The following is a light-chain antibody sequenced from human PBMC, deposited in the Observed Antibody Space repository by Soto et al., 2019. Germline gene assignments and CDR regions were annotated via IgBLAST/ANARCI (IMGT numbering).Light chain of an antibody. V-gene: IGKV3-20*01. Sequence: EIVLTQSRGTLSLSPGERATLSCRASQSVSSSYLAWYQQKPGQAPRLLIYGASSRATGIPDRFSGSGSGTDFTLTISRLEPEDFAVYYCQQYGSSPLLTFGGGTKVQIK. CDR3: QQYGSSPLLT. J-gene: IGKJ4*01. CDR2: GAS. CDR1: QSVSSSY.